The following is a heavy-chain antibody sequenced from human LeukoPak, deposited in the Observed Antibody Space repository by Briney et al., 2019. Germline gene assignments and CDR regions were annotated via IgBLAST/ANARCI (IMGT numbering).Heavy chain of an antibody. CDR2: INPNSGGT. V-gene: IGHV1-2*02. Sequence: ASVKVSCKASGYTFTGYYMHWVRQAPGQGLEWMGWINPNSGGTNYAQKFQGRVTMTRDTSISTAYMELSRLRSDDTAVYYCARDGFDCGGDCYSDYWGQGTLVTVSS. J-gene: IGHJ4*02. CDR3: ARDGFDCGGDCYSDY. CDR1: GYTFTGYY. D-gene: IGHD2-21*02.